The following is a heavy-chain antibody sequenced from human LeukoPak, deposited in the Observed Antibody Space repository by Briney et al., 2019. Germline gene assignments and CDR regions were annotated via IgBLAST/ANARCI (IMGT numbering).Heavy chain of an antibody. V-gene: IGHV4-4*07. D-gene: IGHD3-3*01. CDR3: ARAISSVIFGVVIEAYYYMDV. J-gene: IGHJ6*03. Sequence: SETLSLTCTVSGGSISSYYWSWIRQPAGKGLEWIGRIYTSGSTNYNPSLKSRVTMSVDTSKNQFSLKLSSVTAADTAVYYCARAISSVIFGVVIEAYYYMDVWGKGTTVTVSS. CDR1: GGSISSYY. CDR2: IYTSGST.